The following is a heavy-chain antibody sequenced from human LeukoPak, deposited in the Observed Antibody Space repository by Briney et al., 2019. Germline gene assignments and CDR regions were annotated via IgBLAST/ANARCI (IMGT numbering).Heavy chain of an antibody. CDR1: GFTFSSYT. V-gene: IGHV3-21*01. D-gene: IGHD3-22*01. Sequence: GGSLRLSCAASGFTFSSYTMNWVRQAPGKGLEWVSSISSGDSYIYYADSVKGRFTISRDNAKNTLYLQMNSLRAEDTAVYYCARSSGYYHDAFDIWGQGTMVTVSS. J-gene: IGHJ3*02. CDR3: ARSSGYYHDAFDI. CDR2: ISSGDSYI.